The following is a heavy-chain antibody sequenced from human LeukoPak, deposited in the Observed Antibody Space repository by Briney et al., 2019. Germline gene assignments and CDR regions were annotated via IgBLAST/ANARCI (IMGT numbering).Heavy chain of an antibody. Sequence: GSLRLSCAASGFTFSSYSMNWVRQPPGKGLEWIGQIHHSGSTSYTPSLRSRVTISVDMSKRQISLKLSSVTAADTAVYYCAKHGGFDFDYWGQGTLVTVSS. CDR3: AKHGGFDFDY. D-gene: IGHD3-16*01. CDR2: IHHSGST. CDR1: GFTFSSYS. J-gene: IGHJ4*02. V-gene: IGHV4-34*08.